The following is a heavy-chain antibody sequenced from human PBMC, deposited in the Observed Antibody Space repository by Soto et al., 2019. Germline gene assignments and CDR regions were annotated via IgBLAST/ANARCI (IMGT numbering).Heavy chain of an antibody. J-gene: IGHJ4*02. CDR1: GFTFSSYA. Sequence: PGGSLRLSCAASGFTFSSYAMSWVRQAPGKGLEWVSAVTGSGSSTYYADSVRGRFTISRDNSKNTLHLQMNSLRAEDTALYYCAKEDLGPLSNSQVDDWGQGTQVTVS. CDR2: VTGSGSST. CDR3: AKEDLGPLSNSQVDD. D-gene: IGHD6-13*01. V-gene: IGHV3-23*01.